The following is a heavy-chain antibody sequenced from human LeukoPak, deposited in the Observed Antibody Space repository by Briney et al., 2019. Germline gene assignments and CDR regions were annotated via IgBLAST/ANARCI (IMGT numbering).Heavy chain of an antibody. CDR3: ARDKFGAINPFGAFDI. V-gene: IGHV4-39*07. J-gene: IGHJ3*02. Sequence: SETLSLTCTVSGGSISSSSYYWGWIRQPPGKGLEWIGSIYYSGSTYYNPSLKSRVTISVDTSKNQFSLKLSSVTAADTAVYYCARDKFGAINPFGAFDIWGQGTMVTASS. D-gene: IGHD1-26*01. CDR2: IYYSGST. CDR1: GGSISSSSYY.